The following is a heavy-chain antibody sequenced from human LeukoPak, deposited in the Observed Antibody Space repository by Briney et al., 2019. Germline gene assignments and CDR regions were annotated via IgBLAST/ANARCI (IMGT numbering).Heavy chain of an antibody. Sequence: SETLSLTCTVSGGSIGSSSYYWGWIRQPPGKGLEWIGSICYSGSTYYNPSLKSRVTISVDTSKNQFSLKLSSVTAADTAVYYCARRSLSYGDYESWFDYWGQGTLVTVSS. CDR3: ARRSLSYGDYESWFDY. CDR2: ICYSGST. D-gene: IGHD4-17*01. J-gene: IGHJ4*02. V-gene: IGHV4-39*01. CDR1: GGSIGSSSYY.